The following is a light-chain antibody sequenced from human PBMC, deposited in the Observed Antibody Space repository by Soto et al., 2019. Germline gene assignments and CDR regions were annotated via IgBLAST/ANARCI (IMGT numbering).Light chain of an antibody. CDR1: QSISSNY. Sequence: EIVLTQSPGTLSLSPGERATLSCRASQSISSNYLAWYQQKPGQAPSLLIYGASSRATGIPDRFSGSGSGPDFTLTISSLQPEDFAVYYCQQCGDSPLTFGGGTRVEIK. CDR2: GAS. V-gene: IGKV3-20*01. CDR3: QQCGDSPLT. J-gene: IGKJ4*01.